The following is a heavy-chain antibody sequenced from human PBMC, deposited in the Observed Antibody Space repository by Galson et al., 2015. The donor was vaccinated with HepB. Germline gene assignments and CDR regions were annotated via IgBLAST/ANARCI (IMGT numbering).Heavy chain of an antibody. V-gene: IGHV3-48*01. D-gene: IGHD3-22*01. CDR2: ISSSSSTI. Sequence: SLRLSCAASGFTFSSYSMNWVRQAPGKGLEWVSYISSSSSTIYYADSVKGRFTISRDNAKNSLYLQMNSLRAEDTAVYYCARDDYDSSGYHDYWGQGTLVTVSS. J-gene: IGHJ4*02. CDR1: GFTFSSYS. CDR3: ARDDYDSSGYHDY.